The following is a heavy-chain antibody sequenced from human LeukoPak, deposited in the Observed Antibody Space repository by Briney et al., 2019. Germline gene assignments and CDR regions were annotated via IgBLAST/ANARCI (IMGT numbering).Heavy chain of an antibody. J-gene: IGHJ4*02. CDR2: IIPIFGTA. V-gene: IGHV1-69*13. Sequence: SVKVSCKASGYTFTSYAISWVRQAPGQGLEWMGGIIPIFGTANYAQKFQGRVTITADESTSTAYMELSSLRSEDTAVYYCARVLRLYYYDSSGYSFDYWGQGTLVTVSS. D-gene: IGHD3-22*01. CDR3: ARVLRLYYYDSSGYSFDY. CDR1: GYTFTSYA.